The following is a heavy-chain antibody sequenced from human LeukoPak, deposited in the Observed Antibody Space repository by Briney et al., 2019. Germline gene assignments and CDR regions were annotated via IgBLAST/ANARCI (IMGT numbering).Heavy chain of an antibody. J-gene: IGHJ4*02. CDR3: ASTNLGYCSGGSCRLVNKNFDY. V-gene: IGHV4-38-2*02. CDR1: GYSISSGYY. D-gene: IGHD2-15*01. CDR2: INHSGST. Sequence: PSETLSLTCTVSGYSISSGYYWGWIRQPPGKGLEWIGEINHSGSTNYNPSLKSRVTISVDTSKNQFSLKLSSVTAADTAVYYCASTNLGYCSGGSCRLVNKNFDYWGQGTLVTVSS.